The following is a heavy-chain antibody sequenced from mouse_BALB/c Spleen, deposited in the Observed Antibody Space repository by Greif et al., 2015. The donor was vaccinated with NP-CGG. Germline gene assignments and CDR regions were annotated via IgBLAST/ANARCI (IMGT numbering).Heavy chain of an antibody. V-gene: IGHV3-8*02. CDR2: ISYSGST. Sequence: EVQLQQSGPSLVKPSQTLSLTCSVTGDSITGGYWNWIRKFPGNKLEYMGYISYSGSTYYNPSLKSRISITRDTSKNQYYLQLNSVTTEDTATYYCARYYYGSSYYFDYWGQGTTLTVSS. CDR3: ARYYYGSSYYFDY. CDR1: GDSITGGY. D-gene: IGHD1-1*01. J-gene: IGHJ2*01.